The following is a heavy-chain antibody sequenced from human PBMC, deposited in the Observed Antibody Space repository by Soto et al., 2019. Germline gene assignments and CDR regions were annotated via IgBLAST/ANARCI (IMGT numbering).Heavy chain of an antibody. Sequence: ASVKVSCKASGYTFTSYDINWVRQATGQGLEWMGWMNPNSGNTGYAQKFQGRVTMTRNTSISTAYMELSSLRSEDTAVYYCATDRHDSSGYYCAAFDIWGQGTMVTVSS. CDR3: ATDRHDSSGYYCAAFDI. CDR2: MNPNSGNT. CDR1: GYTFTSYD. J-gene: IGHJ3*02. D-gene: IGHD3-22*01. V-gene: IGHV1-8*01.